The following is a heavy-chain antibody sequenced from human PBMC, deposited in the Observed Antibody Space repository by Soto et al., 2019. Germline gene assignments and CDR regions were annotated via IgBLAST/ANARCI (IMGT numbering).Heavy chain of an antibody. CDR1: GGTFSSYT. V-gene: IGHV1-69*04. CDR3: AIDLVNYGSGSYSPFIYYYYMDV. Sequence: SVKVSCKASGGTFSSYTISWVRQAPGQGLEWMGRIIPILGIANYAQKFQGRVTITADKSTSTAYMELSSLRSEDTAVYYCAIDLVNYGSGSYSPFIYYYYMDVWGKGTTVTVSS. J-gene: IGHJ6*03. CDR2: IIPILGIA. D-gene: IGHD3-10*01.